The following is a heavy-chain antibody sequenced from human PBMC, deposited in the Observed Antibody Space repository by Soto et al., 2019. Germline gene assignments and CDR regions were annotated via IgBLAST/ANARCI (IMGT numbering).Heavy chain of an antibody. J-gene: IGHJ4*02. CDR1: GFTFSNYA. CDR2: IRGSGGPT. V-gene: IGHV3-23*01. CDR3: VKDFRGGYDWTHD. D-gene: IGHD5-12*01. Sequence: EVQLLESGGDLVQPGGSLRLSCAASGFTFSNYAMSWVRQAPGKGLEWVSLIRGSGGPTNYADYVKGRFTVSRDNSKNMLFLQTNSLRAEDTAVYYCVKDFRGGYDWTHDWGQGTVVTVSS.